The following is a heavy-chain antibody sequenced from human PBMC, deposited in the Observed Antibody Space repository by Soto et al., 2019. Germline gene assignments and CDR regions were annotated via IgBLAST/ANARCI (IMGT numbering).Heavy chain of an antibody. CDR3: ARDFGIWFGGMDV. Sequence: EVQLVESGGGLVQPGGSLRLSCAASGFTFSHYYMNWVRQAPGKGLEWISCISDSSDTIKYADSVKSRFTISRDNAKNSLYLQLNSLRAEDTAVYYCARDFGIWFGGMDVWGQGTTVTVS. CDR1: GFTFSHYY. CDR2: ISDSSDTI. V-gene: IGHV3-48*01. D-gene: IGHD3-10*01. J-gene: IGHJ6*02.